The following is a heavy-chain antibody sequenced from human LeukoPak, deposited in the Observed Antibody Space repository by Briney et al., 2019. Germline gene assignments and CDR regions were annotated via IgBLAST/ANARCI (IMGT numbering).Heavy chain of an antibody. Sequence: KASETLSLTCAVYGGSFSGYYWSWIRQPPGKGLEWIGEINHSGSTNYNPSLKSRVTISVDTSKNQFSLKLSSVTAADTAVYYCARHYGSGTEVDYWGQGTLVTVSS. J-gene: IGHJ4*02. CDR3: ARHYGSGTEVDY. CDR1: GGSFSGYY. CDR2: INHSGST. D-gene: IGHD3-10*01. V-gene: IGHV4-34*01.